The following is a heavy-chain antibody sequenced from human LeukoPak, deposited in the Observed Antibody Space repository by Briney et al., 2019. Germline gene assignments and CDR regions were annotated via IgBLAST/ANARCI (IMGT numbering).Heavy chain of an antibody. CDR3: ARLYGDYTRRGNYFDY. D-gene: IGHD4-17*01. V-gene: IGHV5-51*01. Sequence: PGESLKISCKASGYTFSTYWIGWVRQMPGKGLEWMGIMYPDDSDTKYSPSFQGQVTISADKSISTAYLQWSSLKASDTAIYYCARLYGDYTRRGNYFDYWGQGTLVTVSS. CDR2: MYPDDSDT. J-gene: IGHJ4*02. CDR1: GYTFSTYW.